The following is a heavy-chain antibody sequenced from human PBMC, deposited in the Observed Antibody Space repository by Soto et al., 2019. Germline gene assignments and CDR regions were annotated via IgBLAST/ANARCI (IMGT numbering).Heavy chain of an antibody. CDR1: GYTFTGYY. Sequence: QVQLVQSGAEVKKPGASVKVSCKASGYTFTGYYMHWVRQPPGQGLEWLGWINPNSGGTNSAQKFQCWVTLIRDTAISPAYMELSRLRSDDTAVYYSARADSSSSFDYWGQGTLVTVSS. CDR3: ARADSSSSFDY. D-gene: IGHD6-6*01. CDR2: INPNSGGT. J-gene: IGHJ4*02. V-gene: IGHV1-2*04.